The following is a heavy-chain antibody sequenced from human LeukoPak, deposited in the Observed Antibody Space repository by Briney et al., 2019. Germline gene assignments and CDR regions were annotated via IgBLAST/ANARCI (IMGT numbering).Heavy chain of an antibody. Sequence: PGGSLRLSCAASGFTFSSYWMAWVRQAPGKGLEWVANIKTDGYDKYYVDSLKGRFTISRDNAENSLYLQMNSLRAEDTALYYCAKDRFGQVATMGDAFDIWGQGTMVTVSS. J-gene: IGHJ3*02. V-gene: IGHV3-7*03. CDR3: AKDRFGQVATMGDAFDI. CDR1: GFTFSSYW. D-gene: IGHD5-12*01. CDR2: IKTDGYDK.